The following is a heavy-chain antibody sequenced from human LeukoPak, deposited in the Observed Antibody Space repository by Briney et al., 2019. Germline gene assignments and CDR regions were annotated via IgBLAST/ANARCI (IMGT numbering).Heavy chain of an antibody. CDR2: INHSGST. CDR1: GGSSSGYY. Sequence: SETLSLTCAVYGGSSSGYYWSWIRQPPGKGLEWIGEINHSGSTNYNPSLKSRVTISVDTSKNQFSLKLSSVTAADTAVYYCARMCSGGSCHTSLGDESPWGQGTLVTVSS. D-gene: IGHD2-15*01. V-gene: IGHV4-34*01. CDR3: ARMCSGGSCHTSLGDESP. J-gene: IGHJ5*02.